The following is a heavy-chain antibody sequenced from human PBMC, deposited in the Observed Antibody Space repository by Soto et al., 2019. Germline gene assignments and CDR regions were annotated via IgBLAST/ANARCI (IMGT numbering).Heavy chain of an antibody. CDR3: AHRPRGYAYYFDY. CDR1: GFSLSTRGVG. J-gene: IGHJ4*02. CDR2: IFWDDDK. D-gene: IGHD5-12*01. V-gene: IGHV2-5*02. Sequence: QITLKESGPTLVKPTQTLTLTCTFPGFSLSTRGVGVAWIRQPPGKALECLALIFWDDDKWYSPSLKSRLTITEDTSKNQVVLTMTNMDPVDPATYYCAHRPRGYAYYFDYWGQGTVVSVSS.